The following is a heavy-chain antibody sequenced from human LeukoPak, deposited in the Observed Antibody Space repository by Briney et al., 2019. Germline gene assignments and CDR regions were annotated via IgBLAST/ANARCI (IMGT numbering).Heavy chain of an antibody. V-gene: IGHV1-3*01. J-gene: IGHJ6*02. CDR3: ARGLFPLAIFGVVIISNYYYYGMDV. CDR2: INAGNGNT. CDR1: GYTFTSYA. Sequence: GASVKVSCKASGYTFTSYAMHWVRQAPGQRLEWMGWINAGNGNTKYSQKFQGRVTITRDTSASTAYMELSSLRSEDTAVYYCARGLFPLAIFGVVIISNYYYYGMDVWGQGTTVTVSS. D-gene: IGHD3-3*01.